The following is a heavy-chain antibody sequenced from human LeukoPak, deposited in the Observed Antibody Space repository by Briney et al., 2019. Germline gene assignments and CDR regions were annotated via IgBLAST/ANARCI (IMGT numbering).Heavy chain of an antibody. V-gene: IGHV4-59*01. J-gene: IGHJ2*01. CDR1: GGSITNYY. CDR3: ARSLYYGSGSYYRNWYFDL. D-gene: IGHD3-10*01. CDR2: IYNSGST. Sequence: SETLSLTCTVPGGSITNYYCNWIRHPPGRGWEWIGHIYNSGSTKYNPSLKSRVTISVDTSKNQFSLKLSSVTAADTAVYYCARSLYYGSGSYYRNWYFDLWGRGTLVTVST.